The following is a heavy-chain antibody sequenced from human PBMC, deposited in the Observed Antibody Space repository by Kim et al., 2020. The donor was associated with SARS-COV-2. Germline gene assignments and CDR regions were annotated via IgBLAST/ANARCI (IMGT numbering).Heavy chain of an antibody. D-gene: IGHD3-10*01. CDR3: ARMVAGVR. J-gene: IGHJ4*02. Sequence: SGTTFYNPSLKSRATLSVDTSRNQFSVKLTSVTAADTAIYYCARMVAGVRWGQGTLVTVSP. V-gene: IGHV4-39*01. CDR2: SGTT.